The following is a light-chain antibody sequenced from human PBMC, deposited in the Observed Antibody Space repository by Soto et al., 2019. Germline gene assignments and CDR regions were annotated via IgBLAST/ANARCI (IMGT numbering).Light chain of an antibody. CDR2: GNS. Sequence: QSLLTQPPSVSGAPGQMVTISCPGSSSNIGAGYDVHWYQQLPGTAPKLLIYGNSNRPSGVPDRFSGSKSGTSASLAITGLQAEDEADYYCQSYDSSLYVFGTGTKVTVL. CDR1: SSNIGAGYD. V-gene: IGLV1-40*01. CDR3: QSYDSSLYV. J-gene: IGLJ1*01.